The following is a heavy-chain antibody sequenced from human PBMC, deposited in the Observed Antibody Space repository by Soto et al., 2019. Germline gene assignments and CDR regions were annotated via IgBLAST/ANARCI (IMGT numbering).Heavy chain of an antibody. V-gene: IGHV4-59*01. J-gene: IGHJ4*02. Sequence: SETLSLTCTVSGGSISSYYWSWIRQPPGKGLEWIGYIYYSGSTNYNPSLKSRVTISVDTSKNQFSLKLSSVTAADTAVYYCARAVGDPGDFDYWGQGTLVTVSS. CDR3: ARAVGDPGDFDY. D-gene: IGHD3-10*01. CDR1: GGSISSYY. CDR2: IYYSGST.